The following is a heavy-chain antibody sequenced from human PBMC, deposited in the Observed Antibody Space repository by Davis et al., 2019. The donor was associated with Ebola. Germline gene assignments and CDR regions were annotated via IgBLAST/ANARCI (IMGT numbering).Heavy chain of an antibody. CDR1: GGTFSSYA. V-gene: IGHV1-69*06. Sequence: KGEGKASGGTFSSYAISWVRQAPGQGLEWMGGIIPIFGTANYAQKFQGRVTITADKSTSTAYMELSSLRAEDMAVYYCARDRQRWLQNYYFDYWGQGTLVTVSS. CDR3: ARDRQRWLQNYYFDY. D-gene: IGHD5-24*01. J-gene: IGHJ4*02. CDR2: IIPIFGTA.